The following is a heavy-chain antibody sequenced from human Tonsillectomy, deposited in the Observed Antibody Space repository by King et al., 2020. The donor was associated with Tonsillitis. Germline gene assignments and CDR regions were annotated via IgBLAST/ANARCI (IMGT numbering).Heavy chain of an antibody. D-gene: IGHD5-12*01. V-gene: IGHV3-21*01. CDR3: ARGAHMVATDDSLDY. CDR1: GFTFSSYS. Sequence: VQLVESGGGLVKPGGSLRLSCAASGFTFSSYSMNWVRQAPGKGLEWVSSISSSGSYIYDADSLKGRFTISRDNAKNSLYLQINSLRVEDTAVYYWARGAHMVATDDSLDYWGQGTLVTVSS. CDR2: ISSSGSYI. J-gene: IGHJ4*02.